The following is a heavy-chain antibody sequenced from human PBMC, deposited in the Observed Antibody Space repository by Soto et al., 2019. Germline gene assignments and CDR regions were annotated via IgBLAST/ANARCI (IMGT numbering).Heavy chain of an antibody. CDR1: GYTFTGYY. CDR3: ARVDVDSGWYVDY. D-gene: IGHD6-19*01. Sequence: ASVKVSCKASGYTFTGYYMHWVRQAPGQGLEWMGWINPNSGGTNYAQKFQGRVTMTTDTSTSTAYMELRSLRSDDTAVYYCARVDVDSGWYVDYWGQGTQVTVSS. CDR2: INPNSGGT. V-gene: IGHV1-2*02. J-gene: IGHJ4*02.